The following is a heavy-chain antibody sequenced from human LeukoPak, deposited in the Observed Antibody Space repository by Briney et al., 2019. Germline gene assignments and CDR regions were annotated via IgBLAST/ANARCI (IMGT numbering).Heavy chain of an antibody. CDR2: IIPILGIA. J-gene: IGHJ4*02. Sequence: ASVKVSCKASGYTFTGYYMHWVRQAPGQGLEWMGRIIPILGIANYAQKFQGRVTITADKSTSTAYMELSSLRSEDTAVYYCARGEGATVDYWGQGTLVTVSS. V-gene: IGHV1-69*04. D-gene: IGHD1-26*01. CDR1: GYTFTGYY. CDR3: ARGEGATVDY.